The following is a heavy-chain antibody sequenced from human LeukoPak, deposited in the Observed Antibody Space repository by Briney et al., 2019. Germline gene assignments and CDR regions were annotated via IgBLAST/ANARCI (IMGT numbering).Heavy chain of an antibody. CDR3: ARDGSSGRLFY. J-gene: IGHJ4*02. D-gene: IGHD6-19*01. Sequence: ASVRVSCKASGYAFTSYGISWVRQAPGQGLEWMGWISAYNGNTNYAQKLRGRVTMTTDTSTSTAYMELRSLRSDDTAVYYCARDGSSGRLFYWGQGTLVTVSS. CDR2: ISAYNGNT. V-gene: IGHV1-18*01. CDR1: GYAFTSYG.